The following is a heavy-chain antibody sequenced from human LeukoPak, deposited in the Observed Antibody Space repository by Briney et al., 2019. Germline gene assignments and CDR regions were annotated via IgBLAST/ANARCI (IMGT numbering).Heavy chain of an antibody. CDR3: ARVPRIAAPIPYYGMDV. Sequence: GGSLRLSCAASGFTFSNYGMHWVRQAPGKGLEWLAVISYDGRKTYYADSVKGRFTISRDNAKNSLYLQMNSLRDEDTAVYYCARVPRIAAPIPYYGMDVWGQGTTVTVSS. D-gene: IGHD6-6*01. V-gene: IGHV3-30*03. J-gene: IGHJ6*02. CDR1: GFTFSNYG. CDR2: ISYDGRKT.